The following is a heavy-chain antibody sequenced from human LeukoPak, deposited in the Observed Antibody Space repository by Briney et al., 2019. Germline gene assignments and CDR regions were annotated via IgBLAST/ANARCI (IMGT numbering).Heavy chain of an antibody. D-gene: IGHD2-15*01. CDR3: VKGGVPGYCSGGSCYAGNFDY. V-gene: IGHV3-23*01. J-gene: IGHJ4*02. CDR2: ISGNGDIT. Sequence: GGSLRLSCAASRFTFNTYAVNWVRQAPGKGLEWVSAISGNGDITYYADSVKGRFTISRDNSKNTLYLQMNSLRAEDTAVYYCVKGGVPGYCSGGSCYAGNFDYWGQGTLVTVSS. CDR1: RFTFNTYA.